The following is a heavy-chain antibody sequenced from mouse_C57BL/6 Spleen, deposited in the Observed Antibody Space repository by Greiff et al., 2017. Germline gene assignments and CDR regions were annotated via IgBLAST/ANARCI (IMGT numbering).Heavy chain of an antibody. CDR2: IYPGDGDT. D-gene: IGHD2-4*01. CDR1: GYAFSSSW. CDR3: SRYIYYDSYFDY. J-gene: IGHJ2*01. Sequence: QVQLQQSGPELVKPGASVKISCKASGYAFSSSWMNWVKQRPGKGLEWIGRIYPGDGDTNYNGKFKGKATLTADKSSSTAYMQLSSLTSEDSAVYFCSRYIYYDSYFDYWRQGTTLTVSS. V-gene: IGHV1-82*01.